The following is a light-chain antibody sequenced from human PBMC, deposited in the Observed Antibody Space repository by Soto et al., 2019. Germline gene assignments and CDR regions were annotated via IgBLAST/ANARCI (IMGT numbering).Light chain of an antibody. CDR2: KAS. Sequence: DIQMTRSPSTLSASIGDRVTITCRASQSIDTSLAWYQQKPGKAPKLLMYKASSLQSGVPSRFSGSGSGTECTLTISSLQPDDFATYSCQHYNAYSRTFGQGTKVEVK. CDR3: QHYNAYSRT. V-gene: IGKV1-5*03. J-gene: IGKJ1*01. CDR1: QSIDTS.